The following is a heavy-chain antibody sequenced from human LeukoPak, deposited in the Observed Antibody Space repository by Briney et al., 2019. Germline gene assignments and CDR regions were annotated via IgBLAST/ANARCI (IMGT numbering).Heavy chain of an antibody. CDR3: ARDRFSYCSGGSCGSGANWFDP. CDR1: GYTFTGYY. V-gene: IGHV1-2*02. J-gene: IGHJ5*02. Sequence: GASVKVSCKASGYTFTGYYMHWVRQAPGQGLEWMGWINPNSGGTNYAQKFQGRVTMTRDTSISTAYMELSRLRSDDTAVYYCARDRFSYCSGGSCGSGANWFDPWGQGTLVTVSS. D-gene: IGHD2-15*01. CDR2: INPNSGGT.